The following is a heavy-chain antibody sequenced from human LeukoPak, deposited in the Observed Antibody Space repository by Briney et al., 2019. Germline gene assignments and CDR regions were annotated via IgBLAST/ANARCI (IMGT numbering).Heavy chain of an antibody. Sequence: GASVKVSCKASGYTFTSYAIHWVRQAPGQRLEWMGWINAGNGNTKYSQNFQGRVTITRDTSASKAYMELSSLRSEDTAVYYCARARWTSTVTTYYLDYWGQGTLVTVSS. V-gene: IGHV1-3*01. CDR3: ARARWTSTVTTYYLDY. D-gene: IGHD4-17*01. J-gene: IGHJ4*02. CDR1: GYTFTSYA. CDR2: INAGNGNT.